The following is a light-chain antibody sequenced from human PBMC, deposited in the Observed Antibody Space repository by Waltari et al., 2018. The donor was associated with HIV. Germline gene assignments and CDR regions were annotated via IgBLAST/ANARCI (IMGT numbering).Light chain of an antibody. Sequence: DIQMTQSPSPLSASVGARVIITCRASQSINNGLAWYQQKPGETPNLLMHEASKLESGVPSRFIGTGSGTEFTLTINGLQPDDFATYYCQQYNRYPYTFGQGTKLEIK. CDR2: EAS. V-gene: IGKV1-5*01. CDR3: QQYNRYPYT. CDR1: QSINNG. J-gene: IGKJ2*01.